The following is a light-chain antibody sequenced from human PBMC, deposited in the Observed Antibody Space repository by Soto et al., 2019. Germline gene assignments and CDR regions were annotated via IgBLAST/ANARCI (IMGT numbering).Light chain of an antibody. CDR1: SSNIGAGYD. CDR2: RNT. V-gene: IGLV1-40*01. J-gene: IGLJ1*01. Sequence: SALTQPPSVSGAPGQRVTISCTGSSSNIGAGYDVHWYQQLPGTAPKLLIYRNTNRPSGVPDRFSGSKSGTSASLAITGLQAEDEADYYCQSCDSSLSGSGVFGTGTKLTVL. CDR3: QSCDSSLSGSGV.